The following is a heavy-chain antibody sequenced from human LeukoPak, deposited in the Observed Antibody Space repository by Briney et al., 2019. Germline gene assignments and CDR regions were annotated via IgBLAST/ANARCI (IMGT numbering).Heavy chain of an antibody. J-gene: IGHJ4*02. V-gene: IGHV3-30*02. CDR1: GFTFSSYA. CDR3: AKDFEVYDSSGYYYDY. Sequence: GGSLRLSCAASGFTFSSYAMHWVRQAPGKGLEWVAFIRYDGSNKYYADSVKGRFTISRDNSKNTLYLQMNSLRAEDTAVYYCAKDFEVYDSSGYYYDYWGQGTLVTVSS. CDR2: IRYDGSNK. D-gene: IGHD3-22*01.